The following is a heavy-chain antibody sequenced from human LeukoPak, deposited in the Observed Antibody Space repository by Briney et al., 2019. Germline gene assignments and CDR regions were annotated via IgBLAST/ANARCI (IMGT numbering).Heavy chain of an antibody. CDR1: GFTFSSYA. Sequence: GRSLRLSCAASGFTFSSYAMHWVRQAPGKGLEWVSAISGSGGSTYYADSVKGRFTISRDNSKNTLYLQMNSLRAEDTAVYYCAKDSRRYFDWLSWFDPWGQGTLVTVSS. D-gene: IGHD3-9*01. J-gene: IGHJ5*02. V-gene: IGHV3-23*01. CDR3: AKDSRRYFDWLSWFDP. CDR2: ISGSGGST.